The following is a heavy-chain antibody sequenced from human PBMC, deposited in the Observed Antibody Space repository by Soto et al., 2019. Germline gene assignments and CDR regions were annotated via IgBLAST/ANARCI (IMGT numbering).Heavy chain of an antibody. J-gene: IGHJ4*02. CDR3: VGDQDVHAPMVHGNY. Sequence: EVQLVESGGGLVQPGASLRLSCTASGITFSSYSMNWVRQAPGKGLEWLSYISSSNTAYADSVKGRFTISRENAKNSVYLQMNSLRDEDTAVYYCVGDQDVHAPMVHGNYWGRGTRVTVSS. CDR2: ISSSNT. V-gene: IGHV3-48*02. D-gene: IGHD2-8*01. CDR1: GITFSSYS.